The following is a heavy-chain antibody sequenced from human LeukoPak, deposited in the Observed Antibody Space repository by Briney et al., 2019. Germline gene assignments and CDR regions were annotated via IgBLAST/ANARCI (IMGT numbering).Heavy chain of an antibody. D-gene: IGHD4-17*01. Sequence: GASVKASCKASGGTFSSYAISWVRQAPGQGLEWMGRIIPILGIANYAQKFQGRVTITADKSTSTAYMELSSLRSEDTAVYYCARVGDYGGIHYWGQGTLVTVSS. CDR2: IIPILGIA. J-gene: IGHJ4*02. CDR1: GGTFSSYA. CDR3: ARVGDYGGIHY. V-gene: IGHV1-69*04.